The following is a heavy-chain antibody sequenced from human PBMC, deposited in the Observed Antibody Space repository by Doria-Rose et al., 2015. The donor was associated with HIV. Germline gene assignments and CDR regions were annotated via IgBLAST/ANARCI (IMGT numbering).Heavy chain of an antibody. V-gene: IGHV3-49*04. CDR1: GFTFADSA. Sequence: GVLVQPGRSLRLSCRVFGFTFADSAINWVRQAPGKGLEWLGFIRSKAYGGTTEYAASLKDRFTISRDDSNTIAYLHMNSLKTEDTAVYFCTKSYNNFWSGSYYDYWGLGTLVTVSS. CDR2: IRSKAYGGTT. J-gene: IGHJ4*02. D-gene: IGHD3-3*01. CDR3: TKSYNNFWSGSYYDY.